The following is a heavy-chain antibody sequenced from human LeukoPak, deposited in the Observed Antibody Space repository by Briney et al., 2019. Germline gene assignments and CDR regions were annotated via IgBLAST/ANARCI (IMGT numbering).Heavy chain of an antibody. D-gene: IGHD6-6*01. V-gene: IGHV5-51*01. CDR3: ARGGSSSLNWFDP. Sequence: GESLKISCKGSGYSFTTYWIGWVRQMPGKGLEWMGIIYPSDSDTRYSPSFQGQVTISADKSISTAYLQWSSLKASDTAMYYCARGGSSSLNWFDPLGQVTLVTVSS. CDR2: IYPSDSDT. CDR1: GYSFTTYW. J-gene: IGHJ5*02.